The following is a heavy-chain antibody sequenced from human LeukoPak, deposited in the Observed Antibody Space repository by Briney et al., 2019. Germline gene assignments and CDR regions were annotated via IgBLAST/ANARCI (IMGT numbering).Heavy chain of an antibody. Sequence: PGGSLRLSCAASGFTFSSYSMNWVRQAPGRGLWWVSSISSSSSYIYYADSVKGRFTISRDNAKNSLYLQMNSLRAEDTAVYYCAREATTVTIFDYWGQGTLVTVSS. CDR2: ISSSSSYI. CDR1: GFTFSSYS. D-gene: IGHD4-17*01. J-gene: IGHJ4*02. V-gene: IGHV3-21*01. CDR3: AREATTVTIFDY.